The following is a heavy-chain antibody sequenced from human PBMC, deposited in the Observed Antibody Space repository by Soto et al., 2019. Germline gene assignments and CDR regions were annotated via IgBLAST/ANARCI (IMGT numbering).Heavy chain of an antibody. D-gene: IGHD6-13*01. J-gene: IGHJ4*02. CDR2: HSGNGGNT. CDR1: GFTFSSYA. V-gene: IGHV3-23*01. CDR3: AKGSSSSWSDFDL. Sequence: GGSLRLSCAASGFTFSSYAMSWVRQAPGKGLEWVSGHSGNGGNTNYADSVKGRFTISRDNSKNTLHLQMNSLRAEDTAMYYCAKGSSSSWSDFDLWGQGTLVTVSS.